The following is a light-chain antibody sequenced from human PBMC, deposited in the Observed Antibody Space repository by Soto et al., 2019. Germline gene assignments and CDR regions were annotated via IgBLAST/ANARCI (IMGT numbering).Light chain of an antibody. J-gene: IGLJ1*01. CDR3: ISYTHSSTYV. Sequence: SALTQPASVSGSPVHSITIPCTGTSSDVGGYNYVSWYQQHPGKAPKLMIYDVSNRPSGVSYRFSGSKSGNTASLTISGLQAEDEADYYCISYTHSSTYVFGTGTKVTFL. V-gene: IGLV2-14*01. CDR2: DVS. CDR1: SSDVGGYNY.